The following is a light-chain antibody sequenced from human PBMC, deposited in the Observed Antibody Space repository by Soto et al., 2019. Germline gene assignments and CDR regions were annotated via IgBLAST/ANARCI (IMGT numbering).Light chain of an antibody. V-gene: IGKV1-6*01. CDR1: QDIRNT. J-gene: IGKJ1*01. CDR2: AAS. CDR3: LQYYNFSWT. Sequence: AIQMTQSPSSLSASVGYRVAISCLASQDIRNTLAWYQQKPGEAPKLLIFAASNLQSGVPSRFSGSGSVTDFPLAITGLQPEDFATYYCLQYYNFSWTFGQGTTVDIK.